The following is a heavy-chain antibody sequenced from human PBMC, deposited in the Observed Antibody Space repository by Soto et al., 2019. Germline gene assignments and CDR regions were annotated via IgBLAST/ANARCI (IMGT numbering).Heavy chain of an antibody. CDR3: EREDCTNGVCYLPEDY. CDR2: ISSSSSYI. J-gene: IGHJ4*02. D-gene: IGHD2-8*01. CDR1: GFTFSSYS. V-gene: IGHV3-21*01. Sequence: EVQLVESGGGLVKPGGSLRLSCAASGFTFSSYSMNWVRQAPGKGLEWVSSISSSSSYIYYADSVKGRFTISRDNAKNSLYLQMNSLRAEDTAVYYCEREDCTNGVCYLPEDYWGQGTLVTVSS.